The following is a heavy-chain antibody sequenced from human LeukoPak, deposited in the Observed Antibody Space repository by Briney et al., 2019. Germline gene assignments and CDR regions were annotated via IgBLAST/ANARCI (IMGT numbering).Heavy chain of an antibody. J-gene: IGHJ5*02. CDR2: TYYRSKWYN. V-gene: IGHV6-1*01. D-gene: IGHD2-15*01. Sequence: SQTLSLTCAISGDSVSSKSTAWNWIRQSPSRGLEWLGRTYYRSKWYNDYAVSVKSRITINPDTSKNQFSLQLNSVTPEDTAVYYCARTPRGVVVVAATHYWFDPWGQGTLVTVSS. CDR1: GDSVSSKSTA. CDR3: ARTPRGVVVVAATHYWFDP.